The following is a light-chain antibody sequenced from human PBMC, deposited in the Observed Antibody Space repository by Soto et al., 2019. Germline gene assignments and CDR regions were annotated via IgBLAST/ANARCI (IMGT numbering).Light chain of an antibody. CDR3: QHYGSSLFT. V-gene: IGKV3-20*01. CDR2: GAS. CDR1: QSVSSN. Sequence: EIVMTQSPATLSVSPGERATLSCRASQSVSSNLAWYQQKPGQAPRLLIYGASTRATGIPDRFSGSGSGTDFTLTISRLEPEDFAVYYCQHYGSSLFTFGNGTRLEIK. J-gene: IGKJ5*01.